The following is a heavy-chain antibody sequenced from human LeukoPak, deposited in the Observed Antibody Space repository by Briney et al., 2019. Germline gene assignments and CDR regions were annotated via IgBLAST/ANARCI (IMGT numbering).Heavy chain of an antibody. Sequence: GGSLRLSCAASGFTFSDYYLSWIRQAPGKGPEWVSYISGSSSYINYADSVKGRFTISRDNAKNSLYLQMNSLRAEDTAVYYCARTVSDSFEYWGQGTLVTVSS. V-gene: IGHV3-11*06. CDR1: GFTFSDYY. CDR2: ISGSSSYI. CDR3: ARTVSDSFEY. J-gene: IGHJ4*02. D-gene: IGHD2-21*02.